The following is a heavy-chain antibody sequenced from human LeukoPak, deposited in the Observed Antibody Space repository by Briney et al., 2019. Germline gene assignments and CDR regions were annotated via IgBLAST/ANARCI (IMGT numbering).Heavy chain of an antibody. CDR2: ISGYSGNT. CDR1: GYTFISYA. V-gene: IGHV1-18*01. Sequence: GASVKVSCKASGYTFISYAIHWVRQAPGQRLEWMGWISGYSGNTNYAQKVQGRVTMTTDTSTSTAYMELRSLRSDDTAVYYCARDVEQLCLDSWGQGTLVTVSS. J-gene: IGHJ4*02. D-gene: IGHD6-6*01. CDR3: ARDVEQLCLDS.